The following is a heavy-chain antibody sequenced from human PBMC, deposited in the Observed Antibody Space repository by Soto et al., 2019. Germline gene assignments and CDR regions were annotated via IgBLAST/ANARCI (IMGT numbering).Heavy chain of an antibody. J-gene: IGHJ3*02. CDR1: GFSLNTTGVG. CDR3: AHRRWLRGPFDI. V-gene: IGHV2-5*02. Sequence: QITLKESGPTLVKPTQTLTLTCTFSGFSLNTTGVGVGWIRQPPGKALEWLALIYWDDDKRYSPSLKRRLTITKDTSRNQVVLTMTNVDPVDTATYFCAHRRWLRGPFDIRGQGTLVTVSS. CDR2: IYWDDDK. D-gene: IGHD3-10*01.